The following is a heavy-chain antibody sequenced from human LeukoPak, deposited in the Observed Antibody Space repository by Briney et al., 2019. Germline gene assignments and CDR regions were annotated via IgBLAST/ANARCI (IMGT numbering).Heavy chain of an antibody. CDR2: IYYSGST. CDR1: GGSISSYY. Sequence: PSETLSLTRTVSGGSISSYYWSWIRQPPGKGLEWIGYIYYSGSTNYNPSLKSRVTISVDTSKNQFSLKLSSVTAADTAVYYCASSIAVAGATIFDYWGQGTLVTVSS. D-gene: IGHD6-19*01. J-gene: IGHJ4*02. CDR3: ASSIAVAGATIFDY. V-gene: IGHV4-59*01.